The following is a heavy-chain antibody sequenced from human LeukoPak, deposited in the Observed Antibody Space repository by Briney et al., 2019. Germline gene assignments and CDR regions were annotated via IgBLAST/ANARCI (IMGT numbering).Heavy chain of an antibody. Sequence: ASVKVSCKASGYTFTSYGISWVRQAPGQGLEWMGWISAYNGNTNYAQKLQGRVTMTTDTSTSTAYMELRSLRSDDTAVYYCARRISIVGATSGFDYWGQGTLVTVSS. V-gene: IGHV1-18*01. J-gene: IGHJ4*02. CDR2: ISAYNGNT. CDR3: ARRISIVGATSGFDY. D-gene: IGHD1-26*01. CDR1: GYTFTSYG.